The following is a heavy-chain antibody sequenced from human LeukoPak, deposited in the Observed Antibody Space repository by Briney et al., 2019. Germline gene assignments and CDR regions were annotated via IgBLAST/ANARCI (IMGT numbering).Heavy chain of an antibody. CDR3: ARLPYDSSGYYYFDY. CDR2: IYYSGST. V-gene: IGHV4-39*01. CDR1: GGSISSSSYY. J-gene: IGHJ4*02. Sequence: KSSETLSLTCTVSGGSISSSSYYWGWIRQPPGKGLEWIGSIYYSGSTYYNPSLKSRVTISVDTSKNQFSLKLSSVTAADTAVYYCARLPYDSSGYYYFDYWGQGTLVTVSS. D-gene: IGHD3-22*01.